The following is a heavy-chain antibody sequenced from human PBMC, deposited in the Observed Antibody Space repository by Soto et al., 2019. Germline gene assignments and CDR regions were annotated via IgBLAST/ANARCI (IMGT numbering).Heavy chain of an antibody. CDR2: VYNSGST. Sequence: ETLSLTCTVSGGSITSYSWNCLRQPPGKALEWIGYVYNSGSTNYNPSLKSRVTISVDTSKNQFSLKVNSVTAADTAVYYCARRAVVAVTGSLDNWLDPWGQGILVTV. CDR1: GGSITSYS. CDR3: ARRAVVAVTGSLDNWLDP. D-gene: IGHD2-21*01. J-gene: IGHJ5*02. V-gene: IGHV4-59*01.